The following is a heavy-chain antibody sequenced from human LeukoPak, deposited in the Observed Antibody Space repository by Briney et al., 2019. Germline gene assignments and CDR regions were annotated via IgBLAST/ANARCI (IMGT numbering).Heavy chain of an antibody. D-gene: IGHD2-15*01. Sequence: GGSLRLSCAASGFTFSSYWMNWVRQAPGKGLEWVANIKQDGSEKYYVDSVKGRFTISRDNAKNSLYLQMNSLRAEDTAVYYCATSDCSGGSCYSVGGYWGQGTLVTVSS. CDR1: GFTFSSYW. J-gene: IGHJ4*02. CDR2: IKQDGSEK. V-gene: IGHV3-7*01. CDR3: ATSDCSGGSCYSVGGY.